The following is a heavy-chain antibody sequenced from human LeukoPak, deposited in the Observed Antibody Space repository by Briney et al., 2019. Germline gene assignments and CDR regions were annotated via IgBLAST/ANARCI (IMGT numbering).Heavy chain of an antibody. Sequence: PGGSLRLSCAASGFTFSSYGMHWVRQAPGKGLEWVAFIRYDGSNKYYADSVKGRFTISRDNSKNTLYLQMNSLRAEDTAVYYCAKDSSYYGSGIAYYFDYWGREPWSPSPQ. V-gene: IGHV3-30*02. D-gene: IGHD3-10*01. J-gene: IGHJ4*02. CDR3: AKDSSYYGSGIAYYFDY. CDR1: GFTFSSYG. CDR2: IRYDGSNK.